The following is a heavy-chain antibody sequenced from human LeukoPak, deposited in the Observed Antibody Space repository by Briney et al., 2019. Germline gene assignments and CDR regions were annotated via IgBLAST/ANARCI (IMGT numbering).Heavy chain of an antibody. CDR3: ASNIAVADSFDP. D-gene: IGHD6-19*01. V-gene: IGHV1-2*06. Sequence: GASVKVSCKASGYTFTNYHMHWVRQAPGQGLEWMGRIYPSSGGTNYAQKFQGRVTMTRDTSISTAYMELSRLRSDDTAVYYCASNIAVADSFDPWAREPWSPSPQ. CDR1: GYTFTNYH. J-gene: IGHJ5*02. CDR2: IYPSSGGT.